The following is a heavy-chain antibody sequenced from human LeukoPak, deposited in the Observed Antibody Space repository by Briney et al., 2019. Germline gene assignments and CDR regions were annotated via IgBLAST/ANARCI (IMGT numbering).Heavy chain of an antibody. Sequence: SETLSLTCTVSGYSISSGYYWGWIRQPPGKGLEWIGSIYHSGSTYYNPSLKSRVTISVDPSQNQFSLKLSSVTAADTAVYYCAREILGGLIAAATNWFDPWGQGTLVTVSS. CDR2: IYHSGST. CDR1: GYSISSGYY. J-gene: IGHJ5*02. D-gene: IGHD6-13*01. V-gene: IGHV4-38-2*02. CDR3: AREILGGLIAAATNWFDP.